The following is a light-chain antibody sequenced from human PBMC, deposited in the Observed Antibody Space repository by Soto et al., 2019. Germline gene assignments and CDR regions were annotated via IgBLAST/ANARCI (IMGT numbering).Light chain of an antibody. CDR2: AAS. V-gene: IGKV1-39*01. Sequence: DIQMIQSPSSLSASVGDRVTITCRASQNISSYLNWYQQKPGKATKLLIYAASSLQSGVPSRFSGSGAGTDFTLTISSLQPEDFATYYCQQSYSSPLTFGGGTRVEIK. CDR1: QNISSY. J-gene: IGKJ4*01. CDR3: QQSYSSPLT.